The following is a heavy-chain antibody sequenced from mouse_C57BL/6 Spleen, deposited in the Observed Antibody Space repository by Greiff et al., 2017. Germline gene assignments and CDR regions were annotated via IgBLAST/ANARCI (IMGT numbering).Heavy chain of an antibody. CDR3: ARRYYYGSSYDYFDY. V-gene: IGHV1-80*01. J-gene: IGHJ2*01. D-gene: IGHD1-1*01. CDR1: GYAFSSYW. CDR2: IYPGDGDT. Sequence: VMLVESGAELVKPGASVKISCKASGYAFSSYWMNWVKQRPGKGLEWIGQIYPGDGDTNYNGKFKGKATLTADKSSSTAYMQLSSLTSEDSAVYFCARRYYYGSSYDYFDYWGQGTTLTVSS.